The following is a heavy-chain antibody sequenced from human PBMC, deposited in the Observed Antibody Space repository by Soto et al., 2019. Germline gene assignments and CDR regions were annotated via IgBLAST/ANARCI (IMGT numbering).Heavy chain of an antibody. V-gene: IGHV4-39*01. CDR2: IYYSGST. J-gene: IGHJ4*02. Sequence: QLQLQESGPGLVKPSETLSLTCTVSGGSISSSSYYWGWIRQPPGKGLEWIGSIYYSGSTYYNPSLKSRVTISVDTSKNQFSLKLSSVTAADTAVSYCANLNPSSNYFDYWGQGTLVTVSS. CDR3: ANLNPSSNYFDY. CDR1: GGSISSSSYY.